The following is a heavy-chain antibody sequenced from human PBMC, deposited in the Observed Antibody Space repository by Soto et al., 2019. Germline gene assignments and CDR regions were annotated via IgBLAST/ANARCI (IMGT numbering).Heavy chain of an antibody. CDR2: IIPIFGTA. CDR1: GGTFSSYA. J-gene: IGHJ6*02. CDR3: ARDNPDPGIDGGDYYGMDV. V-gene: IGHV1-69*01. D-gene: IGHD6-13*01. Sequence: QVQLVQSGAEVKKPGSSVKVSCKASGGTFSSYAISWVRQAPGQGLEWMGGIIPIFGTANYAQKFQGRVTITADESTSTAYMELSSLRSEDTAVYYCARDNPDPGIDGGDYYGMDVWGQGTTVTVSS.